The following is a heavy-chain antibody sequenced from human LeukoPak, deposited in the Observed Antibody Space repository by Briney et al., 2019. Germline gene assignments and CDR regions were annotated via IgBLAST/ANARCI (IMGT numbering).Heavy chain of an antibody. J-gene: IGHJ3*01. CDR2: IFYSGST. Sequence: SETLSLTCTVSGGSISSYYWSWIRQPAGKGLEWSGSIFYSGSTYYNPSLKSRVTISVDTSKNHFSLKLNSVTAADTAVYYCAKPSNFYGSATDAFDFWDQGTMVTVSS. CDR3: AKPSNFYGSATDAFDF. V-gene: IGHV4-4*07. D-gene: IGHD3-10*01. CDR1: GGSISSYY.